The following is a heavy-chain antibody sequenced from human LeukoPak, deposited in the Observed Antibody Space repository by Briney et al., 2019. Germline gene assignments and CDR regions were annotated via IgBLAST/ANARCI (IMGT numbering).Heavy chain of an antibody. CDR1: GGSISSGDYY. CDR3: ARADILTGYYYFDY. CDR2: IYYSGST. Sequence: SQTLSLTCTVSGGSISSGDYYWSWIRQPPGKGLEWIGYIYYSGSTYYNPSLKSRVTISVDTSQNQFSLKLSSVTAADTAVYYCARADILTGYYYFDYWGQGTLVTVSS. V-gene: IGHV4-30-4*01. D-gene: IGHD3-9*01. J-gene: IGHJ4*02.